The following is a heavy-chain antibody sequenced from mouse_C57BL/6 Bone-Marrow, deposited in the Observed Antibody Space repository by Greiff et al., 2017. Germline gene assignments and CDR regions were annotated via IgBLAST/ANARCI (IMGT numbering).Heavy chain of an antibody. Sequence: EVKLVESGEGLVKPGGSLKLSCAASGFTFSSYAMSWVRQTPEKRLEWVAYISSGGDYIYYADTVKGRFTISRDNARNTLYLQMSSLKSEDTAMYYCTRDRGGSSYYAMDYWGQGTSVTVSS. CDR1: GFTFSSYA. D-gene: IGHD1-1*01. V-gene: IGHV5-9-1*02. CDR3: TRDRGGSSYYAMDY. J-gene: IGHJ4*01. CDR2: ISSGGDYI.